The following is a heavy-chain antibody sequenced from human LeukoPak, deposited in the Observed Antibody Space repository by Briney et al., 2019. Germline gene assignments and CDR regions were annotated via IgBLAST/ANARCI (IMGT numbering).Heavy chain of an antibody. CDR3: AKGPNFGSWRAVDY. D-gene: IGHD3-10*01. V-gene: IGHV3-23*01. CDR2: IAGDGAS. Sequence: PGGSLTLSCAASDSSFRSHDMSWVCQTLEKGLEWVSSIAGDGASFYADSVKGRFTISRDKSENILYLQMNSLRADDTAIYYCAKGPNFGSWRAVDYWGQGSLVTVSS. J-gene: IGHJ4*02. CDR1: DSSFRSHD.